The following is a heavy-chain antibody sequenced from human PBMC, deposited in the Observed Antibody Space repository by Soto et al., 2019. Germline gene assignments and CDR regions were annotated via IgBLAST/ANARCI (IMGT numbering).Heavy chain of an antibody. D-gene: IGHD2-2*01. Sequence: WSLRLSCAASGFTFSSYAMHWVRQAPGKGLEWVAVISYDGSNKYYADSVKGRFTISRDNSKNTLYLQMNSLRAEDTAVYYCARDGRSNIVVVPAALDYWGQGTLVTVSS. J-gene: IGHJ4*02. CDR1: GFTFSSYA. CDR2: ISYDGSNK. V-gene: IGHV3-30-3*01. CDR3: ARDGRSNIVVVPAALDY.